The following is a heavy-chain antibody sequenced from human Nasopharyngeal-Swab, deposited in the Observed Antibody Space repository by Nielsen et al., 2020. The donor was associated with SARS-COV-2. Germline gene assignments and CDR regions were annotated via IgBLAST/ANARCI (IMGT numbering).Heavy chain of an antibody. CDR3: ARDRPHWGCDY. D-gene: IGHD3-16*01. CDR2: ISGSDHTT. CDR1: GFTFRSYA. V-gene: IGHV3-23*01. J-gene: IGHJ4*02. Sequence: GESLKISCAASGFTFRSYAISWVRQAPGKGLEWVSVISGSDHTTYYADSVKGRFTISRDNSKNTVNLQMNSLRVEDTAVYYCARDRPHWGCDYWGQGTLVAVSS.